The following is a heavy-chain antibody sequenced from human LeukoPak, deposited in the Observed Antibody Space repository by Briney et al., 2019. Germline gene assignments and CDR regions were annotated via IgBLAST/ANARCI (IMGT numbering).Heavy chain of an antibody. Sequence: PSETLSLTCAVYGGSFSGYYWSWIRQPPGKGLEWFGEINHSGSTNYNPSLKSRVTISVDTFKNQFSLKLSSVTAADTAVYYCASVAAAGYYYYYYMDVWGKGTTVTVSS. V-gene: IGHV4-34*01. CDR2: INHSGST. CDR1: GGSFSGYY. CDR3: ASVAAAGYYYYYYMDV. J-gene: IGHJ6*03. D-gene: IGHD6-13*01.